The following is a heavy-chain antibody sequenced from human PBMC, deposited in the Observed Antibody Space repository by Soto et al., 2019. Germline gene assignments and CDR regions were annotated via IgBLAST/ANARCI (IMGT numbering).Heavy chain of an antibody. J-gene: IGHJ6*02. CDR2: ISTYNGNA. CDR3: GAGYYYYYGMDV. CDR1: GYTFTRYG. Sequence: GASVKVSCKASGYTFTRYGITWVRQAPGQGLEWMGRISTYNGNANYAQKLQGRVTMTADTSTTTAYMELSSLTSEDTAVYYCGAGYYYYYGMDVWGQGTTVTVSS. V-gene: IGHV1-18*01.